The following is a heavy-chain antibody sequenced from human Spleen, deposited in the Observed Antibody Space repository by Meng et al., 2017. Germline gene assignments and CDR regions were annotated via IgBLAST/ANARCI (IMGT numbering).Heavy chain of an antibody. D-gene: IGHD3-22*01. V-gene: IGHV4-31*01. CDR1: GGSTIAGGYD. Sequence: GARRLKPSDTLALTSPVSGGSTIAGGYDCSWIRQHPGKGLDRIGYIDYSGSTYYNPSLKSLVTISVDTSKNQFSLKLSSVTAADTAVYYCARVWTTASSGYYHRYFDYWGQGTLVTVSS. CDR2: IDYSGST. CDR3: ARVWTTASSGYYHRYFDY. J-gene: IGHJ4*02.